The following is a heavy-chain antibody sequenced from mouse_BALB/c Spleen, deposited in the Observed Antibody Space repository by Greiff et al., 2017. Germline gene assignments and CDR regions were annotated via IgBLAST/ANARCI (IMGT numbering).Heavy chain of an antibody. CDR3: ARWGDRYDPYYFDY. V-gene: IGHV3-8*02. Sequence: VQLKESGPSLVKPSQTLSLTCSVTGDSITSGYWNWIRKFPGNKLEYMGYISYSGSTYYNPSLKSRISITRDTSKNQYYLQLNSVTTEDTATYYCARWGDRYDPYYFDYWGQGTTLTVSS. CDR1: GDSITSGY. CDR2: ISYSGST. D-gene: IGHD2-14*01. J-gene: IGHJ2*01.